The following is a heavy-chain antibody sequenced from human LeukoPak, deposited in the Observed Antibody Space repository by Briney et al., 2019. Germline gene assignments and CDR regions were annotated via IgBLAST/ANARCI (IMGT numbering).Heavy chain of an antibody. V-gene: IGHV3-48*04. J-gene: IGHJ4*02. Sequence: GGSLRLSCAASGFTFSRYAMNWVRQAPGKGLEWVSYITSSSSTIYYADSVKGRFTVSRDNAKNSLYLQMSSLRAEDTAVYYCVRGGWETVLDCWGQGTLVPVSA. CDR3: VRGGWETVLDC. D-gene: IGHD1-26*01. CDR2: ITSSSSTI. CDR1: GFTFSRYA.